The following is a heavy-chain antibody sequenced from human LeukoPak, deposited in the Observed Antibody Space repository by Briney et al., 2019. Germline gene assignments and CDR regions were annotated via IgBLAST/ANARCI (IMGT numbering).Heavy chain of an antibody. J-gene: IGHJ1*01. CDR3: ASRGGPGYSYGLEYFQH. CDR2: IIPIFGTA. CDR1: GGTFSSYA. D-gene: IGHD5-18*01. Sequence: SVKVSCQASGGTFSSYAISWVRQAPGQGLEWMGRIIPIFGTANYAQKFQGRVTITTDESTSTAYMELSSLLSEDTAVYYCASRGGPGYSYGLEYFQHWGQGTLVTVSS. V-gene: IGHV1-69*05.